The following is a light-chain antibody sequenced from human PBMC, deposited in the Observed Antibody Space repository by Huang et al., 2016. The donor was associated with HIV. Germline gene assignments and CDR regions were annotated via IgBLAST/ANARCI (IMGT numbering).Light chain of an antibody. CDR1: QTLTNNY. V-gene: IGKV3-20*01. J-gene: IGKJ4*01. CDR2: GAF. CDR3: QQYGVLPLT. Sequence: ELVLTQSPGTLSLSPGERAALSCRASQTLTNNYLAWYQKTPCQATRLRIYGAFNRATCIPDMFSGSWSGTDFTLTITKLEPEDFAVYYCQQYGVLPLTFGGGTKVEIK.